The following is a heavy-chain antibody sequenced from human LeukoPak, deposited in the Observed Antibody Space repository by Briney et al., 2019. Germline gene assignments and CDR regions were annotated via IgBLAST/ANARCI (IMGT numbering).Heavy chain of an antibody. D-gene: IGHD3-22*01. CDR3: ARGKYYYDSTGYYPGGDY. V-gene: IGHV3-7*01. CDR1: GFTFSSYW. CDR2: IKQDGSEK. Sequence: GGSLRLSCATSGFTFSSYWMSWVRQAPGKGLEWVANIKQDGSEKYYVDSMKGRFTISRDNAKNSLYLQMNSLRAEDTAVYYCARGKYYYDSTGYYPGGDYWGQGTLVTVSS. J-gene: IGHJ4*02.